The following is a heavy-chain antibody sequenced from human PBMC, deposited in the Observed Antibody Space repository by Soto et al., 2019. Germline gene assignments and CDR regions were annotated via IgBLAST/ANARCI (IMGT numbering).Heavy chain of an antibody. CDR2: ITENGGST. CDR1: GFTFSRDG. J-gene: IGHJ4*02. V-gene: IGHV3-23*01. Sequence: PWGSLRLSCAASGFTFSRDGMSWVRQAPGKGLEWVSLITENGGSTYYADSVKGRFTISRDNTKNTLFLKMNSLRAEDTAVYYCAKERATTTAFECWGKGDMVNVSS. D-gene: IGHD4-17*01. CDR3: AKERATTTAFEC.